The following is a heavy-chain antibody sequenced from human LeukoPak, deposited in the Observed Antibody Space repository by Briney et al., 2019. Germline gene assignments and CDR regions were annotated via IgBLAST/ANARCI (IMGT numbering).Heavy chain of an antibody. D-gene: IGHD4-11*01. CDR2: ISAYNGNT. Sequence: ASVKVSCKASDHTFTRYGISWVRQAPGQGLEWMGWISAYNGNTNNAQKLQGRVTMTTDTSTSTAYMELRSLRSDDTAVYYCARDLYRDSLPVSWFDPWGQGTPVTVSS. CDR1: DHTFTRYG. V-gene: IGHV1-18*01. J-gene: IGHJ5*02. CDR3: ARDLYRDSLPVSWFDP.